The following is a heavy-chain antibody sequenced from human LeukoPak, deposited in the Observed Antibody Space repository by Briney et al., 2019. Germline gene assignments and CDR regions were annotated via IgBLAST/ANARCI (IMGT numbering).Heavy chain of an antibody. J-gene: IGHJ5*02. D-gene: IGHD3-16*01. V-gene: IGHV4-30-2*01. CDR2: IYHSGNT. CDR1: GGSISSGDYS. Sequence: PSETLSLTCAVSGGSISSGDYSWSWIRQPAGKGLEWIGYIYHSGNTYYNPSLKSRLTMSVDTFKDQFSLKLSSVTAADTAVYFCARGTTSSGEEFDPWGQGILVTVSS. CDR3: ARGTTSSGEEFDP.